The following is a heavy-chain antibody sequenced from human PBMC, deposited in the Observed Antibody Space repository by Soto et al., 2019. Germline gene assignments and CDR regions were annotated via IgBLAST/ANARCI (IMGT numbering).Heavy chain of an antibody. D-gene: IGHD4-17*01. CDR2: ISSSDNTI. J-gene: IGHJ6*02. CDR1: GFTFSDYQ. Sequence: GGSLRLSCAASGFTFSDYQMNWVRQAPGKGLEWILYISSSDNTIFYADSVKGRFTVSRDDANNSLYLQMDNLRGEDTAVYYCARLDYDSDYYYLMAVWGQRPPVNIS. CDR3: ARLDYDSDYYYLMAV. V-gene: IGHV3-48*03.